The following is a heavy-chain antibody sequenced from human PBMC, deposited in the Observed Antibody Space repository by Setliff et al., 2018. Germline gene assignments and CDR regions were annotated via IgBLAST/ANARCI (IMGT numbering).Heavy chain of an antibody. J-gene: IGHJ4*02. CDR3: ARGGIAARPGSWVYFDY. D-gene: IGHD6-6*01. CDR2: IIPILGIA. CDR1: GGTFSSYA. Sequence: SVKVSCKASGGTFSSYAISWVRQAPGQGLEWMGGIIPILGIANYAQKFQGRVTITTDESTSTAYMELSSLRSEDTAVYYCARGGIAARPGSWVYFDYWGQGTLVTVSS. V-gene: IGHV1-69*10.